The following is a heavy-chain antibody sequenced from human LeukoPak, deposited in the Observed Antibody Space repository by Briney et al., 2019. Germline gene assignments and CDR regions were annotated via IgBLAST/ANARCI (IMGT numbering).Heavy chain of an antibody. CDR3: AKGYSSGWTPFDY. J-gene: IGHJ4*02. V-gene: IGHV3-23*01. Sequence: GGSLRLSCEASGLILRGHAMSWVRQAPGKGPEWVSGIGDSGEIERYADSVKGRFTISRDNFRNTVYLEMRSLRPEDTAVYYCAKGYSSGWTPFDYWGQGTQVTVSS. D-gene: IGHD6-19*01. CDR2: IGDSGEIE. CDR1: GLILRGHA.